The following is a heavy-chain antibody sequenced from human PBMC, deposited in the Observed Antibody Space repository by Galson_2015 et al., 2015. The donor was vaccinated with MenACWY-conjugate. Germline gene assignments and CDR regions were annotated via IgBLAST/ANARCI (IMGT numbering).Heavy chain of an antibody. Sequence: SLRLSCAASGFTFSNYAMSWVRQAPGKGLEWITGISGSGDTTSYADSVKGRFTISRDNSKNTLYLQMNSLRAEDTAVYYCSSSNHYGSGDYAFDLWGQGTMVTVSS. CDR3: SSSNHYGSGDYAFDL. J-gene: IGHJ3*01. D-gene: IGHD3-10*01. CDR2: ISGSGDTT. V-gene: IGHV3-23*01. CDR1: GFTFSNYA.